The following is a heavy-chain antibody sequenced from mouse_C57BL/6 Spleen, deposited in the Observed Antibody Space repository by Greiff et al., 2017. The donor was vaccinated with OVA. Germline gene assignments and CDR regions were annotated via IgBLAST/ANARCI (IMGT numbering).Heavy chain of an antibody. Sequence: QVQLQQPGAELVRPGSSVKLSCKASGYTFNSYWMDWVKQRPGQGLEWIGNIYPSDSETHYNQKFKDKATLTVDKSSSTAYMQLSSLTSEDSAVYYCARGEPGYAMGYWGQGTSVTVST. J-gene: IGHJ4*01. CDR2: IYPSDSET. CDR3: ARGEPGYAMGY. V-gene: IGHV1-61*01. CDR1: GYTFNSYW.